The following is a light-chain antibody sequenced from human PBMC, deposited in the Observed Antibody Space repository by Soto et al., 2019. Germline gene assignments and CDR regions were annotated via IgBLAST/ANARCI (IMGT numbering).Light chain of an antibody. CDR1: QSINNW. V-gene: IGKV1-5*03. J-gene: IGKJ4*02. CDR3: QQYDSYPVT. CDR2: KAS. Sequence: DIQMTQSPSTLSASVGDRVTITCRASQSINNWLAWYHQKPGKAPKLLISKASNLKSGVPSRFNGTGSGTEFTLTITSLQPDDFASYYCQQYDSYPVTFGGGTKVEI.